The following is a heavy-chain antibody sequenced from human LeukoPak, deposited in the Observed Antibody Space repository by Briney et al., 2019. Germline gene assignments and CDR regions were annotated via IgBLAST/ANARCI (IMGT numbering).Heavy chain of an antibody. D-gene: IGHD3-10*01. J-gene: IGHJ6*02. CDR1: GFTVSSKY. CDR3: AKNYASGRGVPYAMDV. CDR2: ISGISGSTT. Sequence: GGSLRLSCAASGFTVSSKYMSWVRQAPGKGLEWVSAISGISGSTTIYADSVKGRFAVSRDNSRNTLFLQMNSLRAEDTAVYYCAKNYASGRGVPYAMDVWGQGTTVTVAS. V-gene: IGHV3-23*01.